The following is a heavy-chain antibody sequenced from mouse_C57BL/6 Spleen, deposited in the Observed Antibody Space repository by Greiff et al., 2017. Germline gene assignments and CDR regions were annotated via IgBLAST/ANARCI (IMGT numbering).Heavy chain of an antibody. V-gene: IGHV1-74*01. J-gene: IGHJ2*01. D-gene: IGHD3-1*01. CDR2: IHPSDSDT. Sequence: VQLQQPGAELVKPGASVKVSCKASGYTFTSYWMHWVKQRPGQGLEWIGRIHPSDSDTNYNQKFKGKATLTVDKSSSTAYMQLSSLTSEDSAVYYCAYGATVAAGNFDYWGQGTTLTVSS. CDR1: GYTFTSYW. CDR3: AYGATVAAGNFDY.